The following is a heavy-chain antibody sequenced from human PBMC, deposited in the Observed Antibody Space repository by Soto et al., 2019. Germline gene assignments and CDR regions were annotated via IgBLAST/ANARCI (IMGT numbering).Heavy chain of an antibody. D-gene: IGHD6-6*01. CDR3: ASSSSGSPDS. J-gene: IGHJ4*02. V-gene: IGHV1-18*01. CDR1: GYTFKTYG. CDR2: ISAYDGDT. Sequence: QIQLVQSGAEVKQPGASVKVSCKASGYTFKTYGISWVRQAPGQGLEWMGWISAYDGDTNHAQTLQGRVSMTTDISTSTAYRELTSLTSDDTAVYYCASSSSGSPDSWGQGTLVTVSS.